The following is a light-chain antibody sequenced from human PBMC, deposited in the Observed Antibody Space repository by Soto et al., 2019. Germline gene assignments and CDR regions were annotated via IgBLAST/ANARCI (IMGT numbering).Light chain of an antibody. CDR3: QQYHNWPA. Sequence: VLTQSPGTLSLSRGERATLSCRASQSVFSSLAWYQQKPGQAPRLLIYGAATRATGIPARFSGSGSGTEFTLTISSLQSEDFAVYYCQQYHNWPAFGQGTTVDIK. CDR1: QSVFSS. V-gene: IGKV3-15*01. J-gene: IGKJ1*01. CDR2: GAA.